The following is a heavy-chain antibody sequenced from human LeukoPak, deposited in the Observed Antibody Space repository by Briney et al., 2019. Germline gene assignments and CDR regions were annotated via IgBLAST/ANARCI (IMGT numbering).Heavy chain of an antibody. CDR3: ARTSSMVLGAFDI. CDR1: GFTFSSYA. D-gene: IGHD3-10*01. V-gene: IGHV3-23*01. CDR2: ISGSGGST. J-gene: IGHJ3*02. Sequence: GGSLRLSCAASGFTFSSYAMSWVRQAAGKGLEWVSAISGSGGSTYYAHSVKGRFTISRDNSKNTLYLQMNSLRAEDTAVYYCARTSSMVLGAFDIWGQGTMVTVST.